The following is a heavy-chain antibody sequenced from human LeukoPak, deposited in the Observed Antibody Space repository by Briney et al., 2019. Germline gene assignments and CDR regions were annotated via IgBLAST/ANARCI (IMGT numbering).Heavy chain of an antibody. D-gene: IGHD3-10*01. CDR2: INPNSGGT. CDR1: GYTFTGYY. Sequence: ASVKVSCKASGYTFTGYYMHWVRQAPGQGLEWMGWINPNSGGTNYAQKFQGRVTMTRDTSISTAYMELSRLRSDDTAVYYCAKDSALTPWYYYYGMDVWGQGTTVTVSS. V-gene: IGHV1-2*02. J-gene: IGHJ6*02. CDR3: AKDSALTPWYYYYGMDV.